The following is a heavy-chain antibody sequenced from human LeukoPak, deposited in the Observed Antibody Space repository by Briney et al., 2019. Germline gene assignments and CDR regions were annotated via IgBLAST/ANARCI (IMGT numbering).Heavy chain of an antibody. CDR1: GFTFSSYE. J-gene: IGHJ4*02. D-gene: IGHD6-19*01. CDR3: ARERRQWLVRRYFDY. CDR2: ISSSGSTI. Sequence: PGGSLRLSCAASGFTFSSYEMNWVRRAPGKGLEWVSYISSSGSTIYYADSVKGRFTISRDNAKNSLYLQMNSLRAEDTAVYYCARERRQWLVRRYFDYWGQGTLVTVSS. V-gene: IGHV3-48*03.